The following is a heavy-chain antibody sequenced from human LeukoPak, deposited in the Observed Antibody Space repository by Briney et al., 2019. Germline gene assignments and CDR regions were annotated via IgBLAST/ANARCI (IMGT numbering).Heavy chain of an antibody. J-gene: IGHJ3*02. CDR3: ARAGRPTTHYYDDTSGYYAAFDI. CDR2: ISYDGSNK. V-gene: IGHV3-30*04. D-gene: IGHD3-22*01. Sequence: PGGSLRLSCAASGFAFSSYAIHWVRQAPGKGLEWVAVISYDGSNKYYADSVKGRFTISRDNSKNTLYLQMNSLRAEDTAVYYCARAGRPTTHYYDDTSGYYAAFDIWGQGTMVTVSS. CDR1: GFAFSSYA.